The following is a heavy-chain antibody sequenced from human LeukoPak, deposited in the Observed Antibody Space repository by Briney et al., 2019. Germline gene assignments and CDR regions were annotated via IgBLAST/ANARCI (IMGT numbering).Heavy chain of an antibody. CDR1: GGSFSGYY. CDR3: AAFGESRFRWFDP. D-gene: IGHD3-10*01. V-gene: IGHV4-34*01. CDR2: INHSGST. Sequence: SETLSLTCAVYGGSFSGYYWSWIRQPPGKGLEWIGEINHSGSTNYNPSLKSRVTISVDTSKNQFSLKLNSVTAADTAVYYCAAFGESRFRWFDPWGQGTLVPVSS. J-gene: IGHJ5*02.